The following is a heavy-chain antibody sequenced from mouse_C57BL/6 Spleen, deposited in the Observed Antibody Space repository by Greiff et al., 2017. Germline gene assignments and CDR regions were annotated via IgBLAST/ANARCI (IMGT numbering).Heavy chain of an antibody. J-gene: IGHJ2*01. CDR1: GYSFTGYY. Sequence: EVQLVESGPELVKPGASVKISCKASGYSFTGYYMNWVKQSPEKSLEWIGEINPSTGGTTYNKKFKAKATLTVDKSSSTAYMSLKSLTSEDSAVYYCARHTAVGFDYWGQGTTLTVSS. CDR3: ARHTAVGFDY. V-gene: IGHV1-42*01. CDR2: INPSTGGT. D-gene: IGHD1-1*02.